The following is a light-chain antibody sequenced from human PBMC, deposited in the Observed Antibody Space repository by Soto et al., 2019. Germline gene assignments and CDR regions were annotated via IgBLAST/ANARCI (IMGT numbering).Light chain of an antibody. J-gene: IGLJ1*01. V-gene: IGLV1-40*01. Sequence: QAVVTQPPSVSGAPGQRVTISCVGSSSNIGAGYDVHWYQQLPGTAPKLLINGNNNRPSGVPDRFSGSKSGTSASLAITGLQAEDEADYYCQSYDSRLLYVFGTGTKLTVL. CDR2: GNN. CDR1: SSNIGAGYD. CDR3: QSYDSRLLYV.